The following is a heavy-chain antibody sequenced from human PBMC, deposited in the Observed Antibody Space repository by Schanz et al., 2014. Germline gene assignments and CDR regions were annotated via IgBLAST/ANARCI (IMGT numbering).Heavy chain of an antibody. CDR2: IFFRGST. J-gene: IGHJ6*02. CDR3: YGMDV. V-gene: IGHV4-30-4*07. Sequence: QVQLQESGPGLVKPSQTLSLTCAVSGGSISSGGYSWSWIRQPPGKGLEWIGYIFFRGSTYYNPSHKSRGTISIDTAKNQSSQRLTSETAADTAVYYCYGMDVWGQGTTVTVSS. CDR1: GGSISSGGYS.